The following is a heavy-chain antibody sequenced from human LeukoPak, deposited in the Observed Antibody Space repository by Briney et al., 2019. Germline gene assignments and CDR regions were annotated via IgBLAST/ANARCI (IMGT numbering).Heavy chain of an antibody. V-gene: IGHV3-33*01. CDR2: IWYDGSNK. CDR3: ARGCSGGSCNGMDV. CDR1: GFTFSSYG. D-gene: IGHD2-15*01. Sequence: GGSLRLSCAASGFTFSSYGMHWVRQAPGKGLEWVAVIWYDGSNKYYADSVKGRFTISRDNSKNTLYLQMNSLRAEDTAVYYCARGCSGGSCNGMDVWGQGTTVTVSS. J-gene: IGHJ6*02.